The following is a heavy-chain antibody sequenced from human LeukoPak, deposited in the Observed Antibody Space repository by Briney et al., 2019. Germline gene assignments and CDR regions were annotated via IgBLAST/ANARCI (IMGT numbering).Heavy chain of an antibody. V-gene: IGHV3-21*04. D-gene: IGHD3-16*01. Sequence: GGSLRLSCAASGFTFSSYSMNWVRQAPGKGLEWVSSISSSSSSYIYYADSVKGRFTISRDNTKNSLYLQMSNLRAEDTAVYFCARGGGLDVWGQGATVTVSS. CDR1: GFTFSSYS. CDR3: ARGGGLDV. CDR2: ISSSSSSYI. J-gene: IGHJ6*02.